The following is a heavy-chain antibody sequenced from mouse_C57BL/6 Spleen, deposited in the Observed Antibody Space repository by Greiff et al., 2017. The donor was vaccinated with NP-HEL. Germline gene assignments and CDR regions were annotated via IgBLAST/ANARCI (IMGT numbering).Heavy chain of an antibody. V-gene: IGHV1-20*01. Sequence: VQLQQSGPELVKPGDSVKISCKASGYSFTGYFMNWVMQSHGKSLEWIGRINPYNGDTFYNQKFKGKATLTVDKSSSTAHMELRSLTSEDSAVYYCARPRYDYDGTWFAYWGQGTLVTVSA. D-gene: IGHD2-4*01. J-gene: IGHJ3*01. CDR2: INPYNGDT. CDR1: GYSFTGYF. CDR3: ARPRYDYDGTWFAY.